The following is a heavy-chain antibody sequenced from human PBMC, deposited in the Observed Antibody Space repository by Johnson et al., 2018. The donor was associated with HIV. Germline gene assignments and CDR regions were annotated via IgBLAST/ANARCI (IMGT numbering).Heavy chain of an antibody. Sequence: VQLVESGGGVVQPGRSLRLSCAASGFTFSSYAMHWVRQAPGKGLEWVAVISYDGSNKYYADSVKGRFTISRDNSKNPLYLQMNSLRAEDTAVYYCARDLTRGYSPRGAFDIWGQGTMVTVSS. CDR3: ARDLTRGYSPRGAFDI. V-gene: IGHV3-30-3*01. CDR1: GFTFSSYA. D-gene: IGHD5-18*01. CDR2: ISYDGSNK. J-gene: IGHJ3*02.